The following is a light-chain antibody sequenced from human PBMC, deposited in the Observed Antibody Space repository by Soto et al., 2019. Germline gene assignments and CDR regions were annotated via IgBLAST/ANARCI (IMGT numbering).Light chain of an antibody. V-gene: IGKV3-15*01. J-gene: IGKJ1*01. CDR3: QQYNKWPRT. CDR1: QSVTNY. Sequence: EIFLTQSPDTMSLSPGERATLTCRASQSVTNYIAWYQQKPGQAPRLLIYGASTRATGIPARFSGSGSGTEFTLTISSLQSEDFVVYYCQQYNKWPRTFGQGPKVDIK. CDR2: GAS.